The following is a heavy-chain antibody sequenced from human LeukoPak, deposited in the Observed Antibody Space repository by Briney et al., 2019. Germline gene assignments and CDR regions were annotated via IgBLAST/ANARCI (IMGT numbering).Heavy chain of an antibody. Sequence: GGSLRLSCAASGFTFSSYWMSWVRQAPGKGLEWVANIKQDGSEKYYVDSVKGRFTISRDNAKNSLYPQMNSLRAEDTAVYYCAREGIVAAPAAIPFDYCGQGTLVTVSS. CDR3: AREGIVAAPAAIPFDY. D-gene: IGHD2-2*01. CDR1: GFTFSSYW. CDR2: IKQDGSEK. J-gene: IGHJ4*02. V-gene: IGHV3-7*01.